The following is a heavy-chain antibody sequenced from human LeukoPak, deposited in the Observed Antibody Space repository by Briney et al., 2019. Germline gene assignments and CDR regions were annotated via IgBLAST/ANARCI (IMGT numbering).Heavy chain of an antibody. J-gene: IGHJ4*02. V-gene: IGHV3-30*18. CDR2: ISYDGSNK. D-gene: IGHD1-1*01. Sequence: GGSLRLSCAASGFTFSSYGMHWVRRAPGKGLEWVAVISYDGSNKYYADSVKGRFTISRDDSKNTLYLQVNSLRAEDTAVYYCAKDRERVVDYWGQGTLVTVSS. CDR1: GFTFSSYG. CDR3: AKDRERVVDY.